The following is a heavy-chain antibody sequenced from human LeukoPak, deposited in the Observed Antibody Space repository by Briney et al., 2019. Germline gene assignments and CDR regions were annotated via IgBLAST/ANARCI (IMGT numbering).Heavy chain of an antibody. CDR2: IIPIFGTA. D-gene: IGHD2-2*01. V-gene: IGHV1-69*01. CDR1: GGTFSSYA. J-gene: IGHJ6*03. CDR3: ASGYCSSTSCNLYYYYYYMDV. Sequence: ASVKVSCKASGGTFSSYAISWVRQAPGQGLEWMGGIIPIFGTANYAQKFQGRVTITADESTSTAYMELSSLRSEDTAVYYCASGYCSSTSCNLYYYYYYMDVWGKGTTVTVSS.